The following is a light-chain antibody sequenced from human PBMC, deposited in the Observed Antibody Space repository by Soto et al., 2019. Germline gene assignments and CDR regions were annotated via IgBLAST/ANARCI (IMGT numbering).Light chain of an antibody. CDR2: EVS. CDR3: SSYAVSNNLGV. Sequence: QSVLTQPPSASGSPGQSVTISCTGTSSDVGGYNYVSWYQQHPGKAPKLMISEVSKRPSGVPDRFSGSKSGNTASLTVSGLHAEDDADYYCSSYAVSNNLGVFGTGTKLTVL. J-gene: IGLJ1*01. CDR1: SSDVGGYNY. V-gene: IGLV2-8*01.